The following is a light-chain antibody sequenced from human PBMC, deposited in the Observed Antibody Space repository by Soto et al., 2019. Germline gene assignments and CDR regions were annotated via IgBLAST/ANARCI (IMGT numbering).Light chain of an antibody. CDR1: QDITKY. CDR3: QQYDNLPLT. J-gene: IGKJ3*01. V-gene: IGKV1-33*01. CDR2: DAS. Sequence: DIQMTQSPSSLAASVGDRVTLTCQASQDITKYLNWYQQKPGIAPKVLISDASNLETGVPPRFSGSGSGTEFTLTISGLQPEDFATYYCQQYDNLPLTFGPGTQVEMK.